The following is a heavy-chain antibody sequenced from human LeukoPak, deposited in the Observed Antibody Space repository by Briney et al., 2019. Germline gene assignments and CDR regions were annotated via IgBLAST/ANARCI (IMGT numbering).Heavy chain of an antibody. CDR3: ARTKGLKDGIAATDY. Sequence: SQTLSLTCAISGDSVSSNSVAWHWIRQSPSRGLEWLGRTYYRSKWFNDYVASVKSQIIINPDTSKNQFSLQLNSVTPEDTAVYYCARTKGLKDGIAATDYGGQGTLVTVSS. CDR1: GDSVSSNSVA. V-gene: IGHV6-1*01. CDR2: TYYRSKWFN. J-gene: IGHJ4*02. D-gene: IGHD6-13*01.